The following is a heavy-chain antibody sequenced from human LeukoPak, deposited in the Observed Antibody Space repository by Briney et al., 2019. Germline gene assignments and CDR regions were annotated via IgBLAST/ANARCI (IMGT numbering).Heavy chain of an antibody. D-gene: IGHD2-15*01. V-gene: IGHV4-34*01. CDR3: ARFPCSGDSCYSGIRAFDI. J-gene: IGHJ3*02. CDR2: INHSGST. CDR1: GGSFSTYY. Sequence: PSETLSLTCAVYGGSFSTYYWNWIRQSPGKGLEWIGEINHSGSTNSNPSLKSRVTILIDTSKNQFSLKLSSVTAADTAVNYCARFPCSGDSCYSGIRAFDIWGQGTMVIVSS.